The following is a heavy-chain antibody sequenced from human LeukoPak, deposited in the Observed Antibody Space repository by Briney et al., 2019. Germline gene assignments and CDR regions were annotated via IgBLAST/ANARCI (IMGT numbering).Heavy chain of an antibody. CDR2: IYYSGST. CDR1: GGSISSYY. CDR3: AREEGDAFDI. V-gene: IGHV4-59*01. J-gene: IGHJ3*02. Sequence: PSETLSLTCTVSGGSISSYYWSWIRQPPGKGLEWIGYIYYSGSTNYNPSLKSRVTISVDTSKNQFSLKLSSVTAADTAVYYCAREEGDAFDIWGQGTMVTVSS.